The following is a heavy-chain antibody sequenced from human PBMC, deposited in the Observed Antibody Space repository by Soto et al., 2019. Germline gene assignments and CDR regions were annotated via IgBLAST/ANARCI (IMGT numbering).Heavy chain of an antibody. J-gene: IGHJ4*02. V-gene: IGHV4-59*10. CDR2: IHGSGTT. Sequence: WTWIRQPVGKGLEWIGRIHGSGTTAYSPSLMSRLTMSVDTSKNQLSLKVTSVTAADTAVYYCVSVGAVAANGGYFDYWGQGTLVTVSA. CDR3: VSVGAVAANGGYFDY. D-gene: IGHD6-19*01.